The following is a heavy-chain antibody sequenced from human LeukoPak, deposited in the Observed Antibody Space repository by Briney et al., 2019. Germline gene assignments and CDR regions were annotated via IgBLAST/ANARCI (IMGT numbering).Heavy chain of an antibody. CDR1: GGSISSHY. CDR3: ARGNYGDHFDY. V-gene: IGHV4-59*11. D-gene: IGHD4-17*01. J-gene: IGHJ4*02. CDR2: IYYSGST. Sequence: SETLSLTCTVSGGSISSHYWSWIRQPPRKGLEWIGYIYYSGSTNYNPSLKSRVTISVDTSKSQFSLKLSSVTAADTAVYYCARGNYGDHFDYWGQGTLVTVSS.